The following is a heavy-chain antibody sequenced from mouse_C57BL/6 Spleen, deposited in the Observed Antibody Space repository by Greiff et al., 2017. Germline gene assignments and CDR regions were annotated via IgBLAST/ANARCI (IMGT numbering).Heavy chain of an antibody. CDR1: GYTFTSYG. V-gene: IGHV1-81*01. CDR2: IYPRSGNT. Sequence: QVQLKESGAELARPGASVKLSCKASGYTFTSYGISWVKQRTGQGLEWIGEIYPRSGNTYYNEKFKGKATLTADKSSSTAYMELRSLTSEDSAVYFCAKLGQDYAMDYWGQGTSVTVSS. J-gene: IGHJ4*01. CDR3: AKLGQDYAMDY. D-gene: IGHD4-1*01.